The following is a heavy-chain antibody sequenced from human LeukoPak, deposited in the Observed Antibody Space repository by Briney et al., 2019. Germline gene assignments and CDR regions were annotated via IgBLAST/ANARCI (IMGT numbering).Heavy chain of an antibody. V-gene: IGHV3-66*02. CDR1: GFTVSSNY. CDR3: ARAGGIAARPKKHNYYYYMDV. J-gene: IGHJ6*03. D-gene: IGHD6-6*01. Sequence: PGGSLRLSCAASGFTVSSNYMSWVRQAPGKGLEWVSVIYSGGSTYYADSVKGRFTISRDNSKNTLYLQMNSLRAEDTAVYYCARAGGIAARPKKHNYYYYMDVWGKGTTVTVSS. CDR2: IYSGGST.